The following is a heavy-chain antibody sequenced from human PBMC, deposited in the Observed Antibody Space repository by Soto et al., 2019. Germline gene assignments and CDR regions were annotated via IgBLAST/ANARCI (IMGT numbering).Heavy chain of an antibody. J-gene: IGHJ4*02. CDR2: INHSGST. D-gene: IGHD5-12*01. Sequence: QVQLQQCGAGLLKPSETLSLTFAVYGGSFSGYYWSWIRQPPGKGLEWIGEINHSGSTNYNPSLKSRVTISVDTSKNQFSLKLSSVTAADTAVYYCARGRGYSGYDLVYWGQGTLVTVSS. CDR1: GGSFSGYY. V-gene: IGHV4-34*01. CDR3: ARGRGYSGYDLVY.